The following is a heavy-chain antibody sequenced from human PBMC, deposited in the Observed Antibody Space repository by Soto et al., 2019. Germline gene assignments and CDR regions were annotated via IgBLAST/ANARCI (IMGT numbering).Heavy chain of an antibody. J-gene: IGHJ4*02. CDR3: AREQLQVVIPDY. Sequence: EVQLVESGGGLVQPGGSLRLSCAASGFTFSSYWMNWVRQAPGKGLEWVANIKQDGSEKYYVDSVKGRFTISRDNTKNSLYLQMNRPRAEDTAVYYCAREQLQVVIPDYWGQGTLVTVSS. CDR2: IKQDGSEK. D-gene: IGHD6-13*01. V-gene: IGHV3-7*01. CDR1: GFTFSSYW.